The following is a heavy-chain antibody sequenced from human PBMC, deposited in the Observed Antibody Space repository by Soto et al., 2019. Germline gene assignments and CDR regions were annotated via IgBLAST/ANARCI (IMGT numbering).Heavy chain of an antibody. CDR3: ARENDLIQLGGNYYYMLDV. CDR2: IIPLFRTP. CDR1: GVTFSSSA. D-gene: IGHD1-1*01. V-gene: IGHV1-69*12. Sequence: QVQLVQSGAEMKEPGSSVKVSCTTSGVTFSSSAISWLRQAPGQGLEWMGGIIPLFRTPDYAQKFQGRVTIAADESTSTAYMELSSLRSEDTAVYYCARENDLIQLGGNYYYMLDVWGQGTTITVSS. J-gene: IGHJ6*02.